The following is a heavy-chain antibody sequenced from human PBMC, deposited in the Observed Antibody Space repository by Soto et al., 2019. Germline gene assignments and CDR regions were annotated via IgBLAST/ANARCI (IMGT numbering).Heavy chain of an antibody. CDR3: ARSQDLMWLVPDVYGMDV. D-gene: IGHD6-19*01. CDR1: GLTFSSYW. V-gene: IGHV3-74*01. CDR2: INSDGSST. Sequence: GGSLRLSCAASGLTFSSYWMHWVRQAPGKGLVWVSRINSDGSSTSYADSVKGRFTISRDNAKNTLYLQMNSLRAEDTAVYYCARSQDLMWLVPDVYGMDVWGQGTTVTVSS. J-gene: IGHJ6*02.